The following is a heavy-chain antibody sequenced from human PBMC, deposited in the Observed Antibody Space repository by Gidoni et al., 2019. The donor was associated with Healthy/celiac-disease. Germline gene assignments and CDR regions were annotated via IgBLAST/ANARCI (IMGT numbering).Heavy chain of an antibody. CDR3: ASSLGYDSSPST. D-gene: IGHD3-22*01. V-gene: IGHV5-10-1*03. Sequence: EVQLVQSGAEVKKPGASLRISCKGSGYSFTSYWISGVRQMPGKGLEWMGRIDPSDSYTNYSPSFQGHVTISADKSISTAYLQWSSLKASDTAMYYCASSLGYDSSPSTWGQGTLVTVSS. CDR1: GYSFTSYW. CDR2: IDPSDSYT. J-gene: IGHJ4*02.